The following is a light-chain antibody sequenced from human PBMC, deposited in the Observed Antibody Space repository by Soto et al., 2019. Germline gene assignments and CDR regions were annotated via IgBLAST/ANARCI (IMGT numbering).Light chain of an antibody. CDR2: SSN. V-gene: IGLV1-44*01. Sequence: QSVLTQPPSASGTPGQRVTISCSGSSSNIGSNTVNWYQQLPGTAPKLLIDSSNQRPSGVPVRFSGSKSGTSASLAISGLQSEDEADYYCAVWDDSLNGVVFGGGTKLTVL. CDR3: AVWDDSLNGVV. J-gene: IGLJ2*01. CDR1: SSNIGSNT.